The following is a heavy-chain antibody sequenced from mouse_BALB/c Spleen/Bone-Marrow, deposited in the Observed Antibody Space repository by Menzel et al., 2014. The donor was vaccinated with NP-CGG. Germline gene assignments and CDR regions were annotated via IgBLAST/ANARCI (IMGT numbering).Heavy chain of an antibody. CDR2: ISSGSSTI. J-gene: IGHJ4*01. V-gene: IGHV5-17*02. Sequence: EVQGVESGGGLVQPGGSRKLSCAASGFTFXSFGMHWVRQAPEKGLEWVAYISSGSSTIYYADTVKGRFTISRDNPKNTLFLQMTSLRSEDTAMYYCARGAYYYGSSYDAMDYWGQGTSVTVSS. CDR3: ARGAYYYGSSYDAMDY. D-gene: IGHD1-1*01. CDR1: GFTFXSFG.